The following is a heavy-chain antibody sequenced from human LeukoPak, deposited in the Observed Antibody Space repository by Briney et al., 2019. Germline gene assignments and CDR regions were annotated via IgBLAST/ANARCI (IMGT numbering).Heavy chain of an antibody. J-gene: IGHJ4*02. D-gene: IGHD6-13*01. Sequence: AAVKVTCKASGYTFTSYGISWVRHAPGQGIEWMGWITAYNGNTNYAQKLPGRVTMTTDTSTSTAYMERRSLRSDDTAVYYCARDRGSIAAAGTHCFDDWGQGTLVTVSS. CDR3: ARDRGSIAAAGTHCFDD. CDR1: GYTFTSYG. CDR2: ITAYNGNT. V-gene: IGHV1-18*04.